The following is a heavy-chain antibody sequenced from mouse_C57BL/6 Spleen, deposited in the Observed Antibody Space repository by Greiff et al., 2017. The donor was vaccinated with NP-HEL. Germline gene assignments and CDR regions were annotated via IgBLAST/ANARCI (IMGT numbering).Heavy chain of an antibody. CDR3: ARDLPTRYFDY. Sequence: EVQLQQSGPELVKPGASVKISCKASGYTFTDYYMNWVKQSHGKSLEWIGDINPNNGGTSYNQKFKGKATLTVDKSSSTAYMELRSLTAEDSAVYYCARDLPTRYFDYWGQGTTLTVSS. J-gene: IGHJ2*01. CDR2: INPNNGGT. CDR1: GYTFTDYY. V-gene: IGHV1-26*01. D-gene: IGHD2-1*01.